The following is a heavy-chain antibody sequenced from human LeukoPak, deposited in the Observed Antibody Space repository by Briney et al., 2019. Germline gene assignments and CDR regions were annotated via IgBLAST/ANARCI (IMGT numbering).Heavy chain of an antibody. V-gene: IGHV3-48*02. Sequence: PGGSLRLSCAASGFTFSTHSMHWVRQAPGKGLEWVSYISSSSSAMLYADSVKGRFTISRDNAKNSLYLQMNSLRDEDTAVYYCTRDTRVGGTMDFDYWGQGTLVTVSS. CDR3: TRDTRVGGTMDFDY. CDR2: ISSSSSAM. J-gene: IGHJ4*02. D-gene: IGHD1-26*01. CDR1: GFTFSTHS.